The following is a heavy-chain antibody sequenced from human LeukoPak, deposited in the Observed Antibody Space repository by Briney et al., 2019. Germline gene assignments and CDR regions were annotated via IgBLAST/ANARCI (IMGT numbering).Heavy chain of an antibody. CDR3: ARGPPTDYYYSSGFYYVFDY. D-gene: IGHD3-22*01. Sequence: SETLSLTCAVYGGSFSGYYWSWIRQPPGKGLEWIGEINHSGSTNYNPSLKSRVTISVDTPKNQFSLKLSSVTAADTAVYFCARGPPTDYYYSSGFYYVFDYWGQGTLVTVSS. J-gene: IGHJ4*02. CDR2: INHSGST. V-gene: IGHV4-34*01. CDR1: GGSFSGYY.